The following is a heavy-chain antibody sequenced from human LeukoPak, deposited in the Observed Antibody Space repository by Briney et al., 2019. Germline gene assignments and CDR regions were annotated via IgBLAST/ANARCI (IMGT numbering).Heavy chain of an antibody. CDR1: GFTFSSYA. J-gene: IGHJ6*02. D-gene: IGHD3-3*01. CDR3: ARDTIFGVVINGMDV. V-gene: IGHV3-30-3*01. Sequence: GSLRLSCAASGFTFSSYAMHWVRQAPGKGLEWVAVVSYDGSNKYYADSVKGRFTISRDNSKNTLYLQMNSLRAEDTAVYYCARDTIFGVVINGMDVWGQGTTVTVSS. CDR2: VSYDGSNK.